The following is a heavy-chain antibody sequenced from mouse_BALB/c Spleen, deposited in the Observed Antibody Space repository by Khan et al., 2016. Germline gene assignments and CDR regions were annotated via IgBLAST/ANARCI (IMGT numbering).Heavy chain of an antibody. CDR3: ARLHYYGRFAY. D-gene: IGHD1-2*01. CDR2: INPDSSTI. Sequence: EVKLLESGGGLVQPGGSLKLSCAASGFDFSRYWMSWVRQAPGKGLEWIGEINPDSSTINYTPSLKDKFIISRDNAKNTMYLQMSKVRSEDTALYYCARLHYYGRFAYWGRGTLVTVSA. CDR1: GFDFSRYW. V-gene: IGHV4-1*02. J-gene: IGHJ3*01.